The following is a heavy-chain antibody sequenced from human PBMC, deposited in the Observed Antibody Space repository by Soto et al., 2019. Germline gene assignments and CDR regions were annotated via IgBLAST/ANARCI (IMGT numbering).Heavy chain of an antibody. Sequence: SDTLSLTCTVSGGSISSYYWSWIRQPPGKGLEWIGYIYYSGSTNYNPSLKSRVTISVDTSKNQFSLKLSSVTAADTAVYYCARLGYSGSSGYYVGYWGQGTLVTVSS. CDR3: ARLGYSGSSGYYVGY. D-gene: IGHD3-22*01. CDR1: GGSISSYY. J-gene: IGHJ4*02. V-gene: IGHV4-59*08. CDR2: IYYSGST.